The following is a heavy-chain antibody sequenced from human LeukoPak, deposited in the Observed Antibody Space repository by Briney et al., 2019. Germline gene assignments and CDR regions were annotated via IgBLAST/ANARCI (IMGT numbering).Heavy chain of an antibody. D-gene: IGHD3-10*01. CDR3: ARHSGNYCFDY. CDR2: ISFSGNTI. Sequence: GGSLRLSCAASGFTFSTYEMNWVRQAPGKRLEWVSYISFSGNTIYYADSVKGRFSISGDNDKNLLYLQMNSLRAEDTAVYYCARHSGNYCFDYWGQGILVTVSS. J-gene: IGHJ4*02. V-gene: IGHV3-48*03. CDR1: GFTFSTYE.